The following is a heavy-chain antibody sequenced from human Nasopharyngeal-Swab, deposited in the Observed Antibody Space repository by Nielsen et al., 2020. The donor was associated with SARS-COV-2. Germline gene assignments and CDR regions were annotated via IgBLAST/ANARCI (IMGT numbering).Heavy chain of an antibody. CDR2: IDPDGVAK. Sequence: GESLKISCEGSGFPFSNYYMRWVRQAPGKGLECVANIDPDGVAKQYVDSVKGRFTISRDNAQNSLFLQMNSLRVDDTALYFCARDYASGAYASSPWGQGTPVTVSS. J-gene: IGHJ5*02. CDR1: GFPFSNYY. V-gene: IGHV3-7*04. CDR3: ARDYASGAYASSP. D-gene: IGHD3-10*01.